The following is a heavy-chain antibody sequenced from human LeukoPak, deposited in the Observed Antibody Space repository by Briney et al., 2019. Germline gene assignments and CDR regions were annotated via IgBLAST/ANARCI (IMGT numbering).Heavy chain of an antibody. J-gene: IGHJ4*02. D-gene: IGHD3-3*01. Sequence: GGSLRLSCAASGFTFSNAWMSWVRQAPGKGLEWVGRIKSKTDGGTTGYAAPVKGRFTISRDDSKNTLYLQMNSLRAEDTAVYYCARDAASTSGFWSGYHFDYWGQGTLVTVSS. CDR2: IKSKTDGGTT. CDR3: ARDAASTSGFWSGYHFDY. CDR1: GFTFSNAW. V-gene: IGHV3-15*01.